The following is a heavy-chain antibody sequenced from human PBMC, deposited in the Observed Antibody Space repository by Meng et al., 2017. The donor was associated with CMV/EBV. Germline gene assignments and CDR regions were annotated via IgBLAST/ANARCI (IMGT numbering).Heavy chain of an antibody. V-gene: IGHV4-39*07. CDR2: IYYSGTT. Sequence: SETLSLTCTVSGGSISSSGYYWGWIRQPPGKGLEWIGSIYYSGTTYYNPSLKSRVTISVDTSKNQFSLKLSSVTAADTAVYYCARASVNIGYCSSTSFYLYYYYGMDVWGQGTTVTVSS. CDR3: ARASVNIGYCSSTSFYLYYYYGMDV. CDR1: GGSISSSGYY. J-gene: IGHJ6*02. D-gene: IGHD2-2*01.